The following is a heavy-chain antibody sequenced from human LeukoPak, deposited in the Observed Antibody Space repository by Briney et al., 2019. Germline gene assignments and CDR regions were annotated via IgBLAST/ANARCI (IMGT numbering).Heavy chain of an antibody. CDR3: ARLYSSAWYFFDY. CDR2: ISSSGSYT. V-gene: IGHV3-11*03. Sequence: GGSLRLSCAALGLTFRDYYMSWIRQAPGKGLEWVSYISSSGSYTNYADSVKGRFTISRDNAKNSLYLQMNSLRAEDTAVYYCARLYSSAWYFFDYWGQGTLVTVSS. J-gene: IGHJ4*02. D-gene: IGHD6-13*01. CDR1: GLTFRDYY.